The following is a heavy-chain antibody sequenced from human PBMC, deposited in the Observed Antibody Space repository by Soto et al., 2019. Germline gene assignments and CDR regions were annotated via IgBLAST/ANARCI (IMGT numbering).Heavy chain of an antibody. CDR1: GFTFSSYS. D-gene: IGHD4-17*01. Sequence: GGSLRLSCAPSGFTFSSYSMNWVRQAPGKGLEWISYISSSSSTIYYADSVKGRFTISRDNAKNSLYLQMNSLRAEDTAVYYCAREDGDYPTNFDYWGQGTLVTVSS. CDR2: ISSSSSTI. CDR3: AREDGDYPTNFDY. V-gene: IGHV3-48*01. J-gene: IGHJ4*02.